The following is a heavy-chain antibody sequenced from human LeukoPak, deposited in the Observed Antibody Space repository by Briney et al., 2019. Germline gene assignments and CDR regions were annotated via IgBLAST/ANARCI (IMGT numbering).Heavy chain of an antibody. Sequence: PGGSLRRSCAASGFTFSSYSMNWVRQAPGKGLEWVSSISSSSSYIYYADSVKGRFTISRDNAKNSLYLQMNSLRAEDTAVYYCARDLAMGDDYWGQGTLVTVSS. V-gene: IGHV3-21*01. CDR2: ISSSSSYI. J-gene: IGHJ4*02. CDR1: GFTFSSYS. CDR3: ARDLAMGDDY. D-gene: IGHD3-16*01.